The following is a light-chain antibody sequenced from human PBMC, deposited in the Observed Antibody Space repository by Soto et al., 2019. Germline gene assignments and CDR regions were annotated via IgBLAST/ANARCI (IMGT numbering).Light chain of an antibody. J-gene: IGKJ1*01. CDR1: QSISSR. CDR3: QQYNTFWT. CDR2: DVS. Sequence: DIQMTQSPSTLSASVGDRVTITCRASQSISSRLALYQQKPGKAPKLLIYDVSNLESGVPSRFSGSESGTEFTLTISSLQPDDFATYYCQQYNTFWTFGQGTKVEIK. V-gene: IGKV1-5*01.